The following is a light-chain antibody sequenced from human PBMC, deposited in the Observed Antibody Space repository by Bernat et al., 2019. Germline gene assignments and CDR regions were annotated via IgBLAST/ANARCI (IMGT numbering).Light chain of an antibody. CDR3: QQTYSIPRT. J-gene: IGKJ1*01. CDR1: QIISKY. V-gene: IGKV1-39*01. CDR2: AAS. Sequence: DIQMTQSPSSLSASVGDRVTLTCRASQIISKYVNWYQQKPGKAPKLLIYAASTLQSGVPSRFSGSGSGTDFTLTITSLQPEDFAAYFCQQTYSIPRTFSQGTNLEMK.